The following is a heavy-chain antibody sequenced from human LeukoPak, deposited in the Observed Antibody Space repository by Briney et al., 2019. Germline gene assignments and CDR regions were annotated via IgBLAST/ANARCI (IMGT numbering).Heavy chain of an antibody. Sequence: QTGGSLRLSCAASGFTFSSYAMHWVRQAPGKGLEWVAVISYDGSNEYCADSVEGRFTISRDNSKNTLYLQMNSLRAEDTAVYYCARAPPGGDSNWHIDCWGQGTLVTVSS. CDR3: ARAPPGGDSNWHIDC. J-gene: IGHJ4*02. CDR1: GFTFSSYA. V-gene: IGHV3-30-3*01. D-gene: IGHD1/OR15-1a*01. CDR2: ISYDGSNE.